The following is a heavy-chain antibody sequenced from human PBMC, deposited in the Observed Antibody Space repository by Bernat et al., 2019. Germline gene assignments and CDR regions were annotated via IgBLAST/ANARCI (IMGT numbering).Heavy chain of an antibody. CDR3: ARGFIVATTSGWFDP. CDR2: IYYSGST. CDR1: GGSISSYY. Sequence: QVQLQESGPGLVKPSETLSLTCTVSGGSISSYYWSWIRQPPGKGLEWIGYIYYSGSTNYNPSLKSLVTISVDTSKNQFSLKLSSVTAADTAVYYCARGFIVATTSGWFDPWGQGTLVTVSS. D-gene: IGHD5-12*01. J-gene: IGHJ5*02. V-gene: IGHV4-59*01.